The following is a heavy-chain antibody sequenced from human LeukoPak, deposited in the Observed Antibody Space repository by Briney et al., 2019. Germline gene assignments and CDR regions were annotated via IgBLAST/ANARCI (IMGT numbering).Heavy chain of an antibody. J-gene: IGHJ4*02. Sequence: ASVKVSCKTSGYSFNSHHVHWVRQAPGQGLEWMGINFSHDGSTSNTQKFQGRVTMTRDTSTSTVYMELSSLRSEDTAVYSCARGVATNRYYFDYWGQGTLVTVSS. CDR3: ARGVATNRYYFDY. V-gene: IGHV1-46*02. CDR1: GYSFNSHH. D-gene: IGHD5-12*01. CDR2: NFSHDGST.